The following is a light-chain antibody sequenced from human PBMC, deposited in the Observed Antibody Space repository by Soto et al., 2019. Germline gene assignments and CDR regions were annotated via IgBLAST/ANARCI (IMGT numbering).Light chain of an antibody. V-gene: IGKV3-15*01. CDR3: QQYQNLWT. CDR2: RAS. CDR1: QSLSSS. Sequence: EIVLTQSPATLSVSPGEGATLSCRASQSLSSSLAWYQQRPCQPPRLLIYRASSRATGIPARFSGSGSGTEFTLTINSLQSEDFAVYYCQQYQNLWTFGQGTKVDI. J-gene: IGKJ1*01.